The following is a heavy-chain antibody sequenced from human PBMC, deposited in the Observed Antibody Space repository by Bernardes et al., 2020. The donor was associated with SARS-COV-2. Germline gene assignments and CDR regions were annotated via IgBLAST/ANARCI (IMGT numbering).Heavy chain of an antibody. V-gene: IGHV3-23*01. CDR3: AKNGSTLGYFDY. J-gene: IGHJ4*02. Sequence: GVLRLSCVASGITLNKYTMSWVRQSPGKGLEWVSAISPSDDSTFYRDSVKGRFTISRDNSKNTLYLQMNSLRVEDTATYYCAKNGSTLGYFDYWGQGSLVTVSS. CDR1: GITLNKYT. D-gene: IGHD1-1*01. CDR2: ISPSDDST.